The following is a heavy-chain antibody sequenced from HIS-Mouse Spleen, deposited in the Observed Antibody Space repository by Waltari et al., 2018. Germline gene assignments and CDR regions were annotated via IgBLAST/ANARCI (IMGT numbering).Heavy chain of an antibody. CDR2: IYYSGST. V-gene: IGHV4-39*07. J-gene: IGHJ2*01. D-gene: IGHD6-13*01. CDR1: GGSISSSSYY. Sequence: QLQLQESGPGLVKPSETLSLTCTVSGGSISSSSYYWGWIRQPPGKGLEWIGSIYYSGSTYYNPTLKGRVTISVDTSKNQFSLKLSSVTAADTAVYYCAREIPYSSSWYDWYFDLWGRGTLDTVSS. CDR3: AREIPYSSSWYDWYFDL.